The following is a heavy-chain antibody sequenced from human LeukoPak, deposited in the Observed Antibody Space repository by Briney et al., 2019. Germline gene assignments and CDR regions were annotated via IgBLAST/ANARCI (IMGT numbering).Heavy chain of an antibody. CDR1: GYTFTGYY. D-gene: IGHD3-10*01. CDR2: INPNSGGT. J-gene: IGHJ5*02. CDR3: ARAYYYGSGSRNNWFDP. Sequence: ASVKVSCKASGYTFTGYYMHWVRQAPGQGLEWMGWINPNSGGTNYAQKFQGKVTTTRDTSISTAYMELSRLRSDDTAVYYCARAYYYGSGSRNNWFDPWGQGTLVTVSS. V-gene: IGHV1-2*02.